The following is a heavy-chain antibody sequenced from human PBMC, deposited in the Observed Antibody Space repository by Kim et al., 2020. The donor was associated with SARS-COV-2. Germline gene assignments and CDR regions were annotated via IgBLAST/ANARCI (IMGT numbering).Heavy chain of an antibody. CDR2: IKQDGSEK. V-gene: IGHV3-7*01. CDR3: ARDSGDSYGLAPYYYYGMDV. Sequence: GGSLRLSCAASGFTFSSYWMSWVRQAPGKGLEWVANIKQDGSEKYYVDSVKGRFTISRDNAKNSLYLQMNSLRAEDTAVYYCARDSGDSYGLAPYYYYGMDVWGQGTTVTVSS. J-gene: IGHJ6*02. CDR1: GFTFSSYW. D-gene: IGHD5-18*01.